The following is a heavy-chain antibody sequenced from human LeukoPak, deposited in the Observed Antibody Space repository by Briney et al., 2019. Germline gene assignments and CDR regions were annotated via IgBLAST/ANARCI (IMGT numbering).Heavy chain of an antibody. CDR2: IRYDGSNK. V-gene: IGHV3-30*02. CDR3: AKDTVKVTTIRRVPHYMDV. J-gene: IGHJ6*03. D-gene: IGHD5-12*01. Sequence: GGSLRLSCAASGFTFSSYGMHWVRQAPGKGLEWVAFIRYDGSNKYYADSVKGRFTISRDNSKNTLYLRMNSLRAEDTAVYYCAKDTVKVTTIRRVPHYMDVWGKGTTVTISS. CDR1: GFTFSSYG.